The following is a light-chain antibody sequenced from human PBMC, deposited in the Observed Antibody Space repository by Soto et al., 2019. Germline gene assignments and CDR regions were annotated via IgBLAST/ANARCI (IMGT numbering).Light chain of an antibody. CDR3: QQYDTLPRT. CDR1: QSVGSN. CDR2: GAS. J-gene: IGKJ1*01. Sequence: EIVMTQSPATLSVSPGERATLSCRASQSVGSNVAWYQQKPGQGPRLLIYGASSRATGIPARVNGSGSGTDFTLTISRLEPEDSAVYYCQQYDTLPRTFGQGTKVDIK. V-gene: IGKV3-15*01.